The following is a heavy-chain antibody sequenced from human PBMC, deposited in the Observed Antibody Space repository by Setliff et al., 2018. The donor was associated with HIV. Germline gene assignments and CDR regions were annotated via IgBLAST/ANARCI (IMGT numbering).Heavy chain of an antibody. CDR2: IYYSGRT. Sequence: SETLSLTCTVSGGSISSHYWSWIRQPPGKGLEWIGSIYYSGRTYYNRSLESRLTISIDTSKNQFSLKLTSVTAADTAMYYCASRIYYYDESRVLREEGFVPWGQGTLVTVSS. CDR3: ASRIYYYDESRVLREEGFVP. D-gene: IGHD3-22*01. V-gene: IGHV4-59*04. CDR1: GGSISSHY. J-gene: IGHJ5*02.